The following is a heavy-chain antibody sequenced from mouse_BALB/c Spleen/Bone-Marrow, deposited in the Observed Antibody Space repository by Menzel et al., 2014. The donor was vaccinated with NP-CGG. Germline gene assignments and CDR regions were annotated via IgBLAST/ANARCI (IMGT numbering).Heavy chain of an antibody. CDR2: VDPSDSKT. CDR1: GYTFTSYW. CDR3: ARNWAFDY. D-gene: IGHD4-1*01. Sequence: VQLQESGAALVRPGASVKLSCKASGYTFTSYWMKWVNQRPGQGLEWIGMVDPSDSKTHFNQMFKDKATLTVDKSSSTAYMHLSSLTSEDSAVYYCARNWAFDYWGQGTTLTVSS. V-gene: IGHV1-61*01. J-gene: IGHJ2*01.